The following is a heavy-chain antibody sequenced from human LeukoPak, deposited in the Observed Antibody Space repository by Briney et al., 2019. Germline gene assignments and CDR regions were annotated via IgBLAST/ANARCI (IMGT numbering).Heavy chain of an antibody. Sequence: GGSLRLSCRGSGFSFSGYSKNWVRQAPGKGLEWVSSISTSSADLNYGDSVKGRLTISRDNAKSSLYLQMNSLRAEDTAVYYCARSGRGVNSFYFYMDVWGKGTTGTVSS. CDR3: ARSGRGVNSFYFYMDV. CDR2: ISTSSADL. V-gene: IGHV3-21*01. CDR1: GFSFSGYS. J-gene: IGHJ6*03. D-gene: IGHD3-10*01.